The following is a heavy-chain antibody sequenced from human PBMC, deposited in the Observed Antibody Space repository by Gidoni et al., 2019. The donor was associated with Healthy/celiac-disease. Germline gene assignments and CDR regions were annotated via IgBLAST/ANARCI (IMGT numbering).Heavy chain of an antibody. CDR3: ARAREWLQSWFDY. CDR1: GFTFSDYY. D-gene: IGHD5-12*01. J-gene: IGHJ4*02. V-gene: IGHV3-11*05. CDR2: ISSSSSYT. Sequence: QVQLVESGGGLVKPGGSLRLSCAASGFTFSDYYMSWIRQAPGKGLGWVSYISSSSSYTNYADSVKGRFTISRDNAKNSLYLQMNSLRAEDTAVYYCARAREWLQSWFDYWGQGTLVTVSS.